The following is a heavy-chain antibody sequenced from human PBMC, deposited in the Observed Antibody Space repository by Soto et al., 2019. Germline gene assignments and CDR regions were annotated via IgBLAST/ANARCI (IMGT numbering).Heavy chain of an antibody. D-gene: IGHD2-2*01. J-gene: IGHJ6*02. V-gene: IGHV1-69*13. CDR1: GGTFSNYA. CDR3: AREGYCISTSCYSYYYYGMDV. CDR2: IMPIFGRA. Sequence: ASVKVSCKASGGTFSNYAFSWVRQAPGQGLEWLGGIMPIFGRADYAQKFRGRVTITADESTTTAHMELSSLRSEDTAVYYCAREGYCISTSCYSYYYYGMDVWGQGTTVTVSS.